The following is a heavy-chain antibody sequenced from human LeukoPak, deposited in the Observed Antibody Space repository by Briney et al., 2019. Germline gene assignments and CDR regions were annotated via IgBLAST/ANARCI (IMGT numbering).Heavy chain of an antibody. CDR1: GFTFSRCW. CDR3: AARAIAARPYYLDY. D-gene: IGHD6-6*01. V-gene: IGHV3-7*01. J-gene: IGHJ4*02. CDR2: INPDGSEK. Sequence: GGSLRLSCAASGFTFSRCWMSSVRQAPGKGLEWVANINPDGSEKYYVDSVKGRFTISRDNDKNSLHLQMNSLRAEDKAVYYCAARAIAARPYYLDYWGQGPLVSVSS.